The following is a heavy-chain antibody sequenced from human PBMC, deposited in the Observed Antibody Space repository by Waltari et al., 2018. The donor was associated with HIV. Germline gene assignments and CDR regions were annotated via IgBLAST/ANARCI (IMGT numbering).Heavy chain of an antibody. CDR2: ITSYPANS. Sequence: QIRLFQSDHVVRKPGASVTISCTTAGYPFINYNVTWVRQSLGQRLDWMGGITSYPANSNSTRESQVRVTLTTDAAAATAYLELRDLRPDDTAMYFCTRGNIWGSYRYFDYWGPGTLVTVS. CDR1: GYPFINYN. D-gene: IGHD3-16*02. V-gene: IGHV1-18*01. CDR3: TRGNIWGSYRYFDY. J-gene: IGHJ4*02.